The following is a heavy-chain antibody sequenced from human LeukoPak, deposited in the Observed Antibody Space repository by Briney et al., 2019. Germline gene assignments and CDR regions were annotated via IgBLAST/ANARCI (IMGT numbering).Heavy chain of an antibody. CDR2: IYSSENT. D-gene: IGHD2-2*01. Sequence: SETLSLTCTVSGDSISSYYWTWIRQPAGKGLEWIGRIYSSENTNYNPSLKSRVTMSVDTSKNQFSLKLSSVTAADTAVYYCARPTSNFFHYWGQGTLVTVSS. CDR1: GDSISSYY. V-gene: IGHV4-4*07. CDR3: ARPTSNFFHY. J-gene: IGHJ4*02.